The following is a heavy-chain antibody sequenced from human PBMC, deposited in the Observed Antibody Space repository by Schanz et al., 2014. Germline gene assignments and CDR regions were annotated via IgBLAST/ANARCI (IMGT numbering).Heavy chain of an antibody. CDR1: GGTFSTYT. CDR3: AKDAAYYDSVIFPDH. D-gene: IGHD3-22*01. Sequence: QVQLVQSGAEVKKPGSSVKVSCKASGGTFSTYTISWVRQAPGQGLEWMGRIIPILGIANYAQKFQGRVTITADKSTFTAYMDVNSLRAEDTAIYFCAKDAAYYDSVIFPDHWGRGTLVTVSS. CDR2: IIPILGIA. J-gene: IGHJ4*02. V-gene: IGHV1-69*04.